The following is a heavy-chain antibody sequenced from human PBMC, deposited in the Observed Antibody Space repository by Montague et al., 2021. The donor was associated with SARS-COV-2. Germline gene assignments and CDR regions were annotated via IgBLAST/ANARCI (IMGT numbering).Heavy chain of an antibody. CDR2: IQTSGTS. CDR3: ARDRPESWRISPDLAGLCATVVHSASGMDV. D-gene: IGHD2-15*01. CDR1: GDSITSGSHF. J-gene: IGHJ6*02. Sequence: TLSLTCAVSGDSITSGSHFWTWIRQPAGKGLEWIGHIQTSGTSNYNPSLRDRVTFSVDTSRTQFSLQLRSVTAADTAIYYCARDRPESWRISPDLAGLCATVVHSASGMDVWGRGTTVIVS. V-gene: IGHV4-61*09.